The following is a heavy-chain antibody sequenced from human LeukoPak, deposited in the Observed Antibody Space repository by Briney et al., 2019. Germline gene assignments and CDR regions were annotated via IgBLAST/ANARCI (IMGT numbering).Heavy chain of an antibody. CDR3: ARDRAYGDYDGSTYYYYYYMDV. Sequence: SQTLSLTCTVSGGSISSGSYYWSWIRQPAGKGLEWIGRIYTSGSTNYNPSLKSRVTISADTSKNQFSLKLSSVTAADTAVYYCARDRAYGDYDGSTYYYYYYMDVWGKGTTVTVSS. CDR2: IYTSGST. J-gene: IGHJ6*03. D-gene: IGHD4-17*01. V-gene: IGHV4-61*02. CDR1: GGSISSGSYY.